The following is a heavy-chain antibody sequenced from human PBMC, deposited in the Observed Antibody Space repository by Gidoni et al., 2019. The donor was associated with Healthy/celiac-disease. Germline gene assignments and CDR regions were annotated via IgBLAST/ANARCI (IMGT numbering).Heavy chain of an antibody. J-gene: IGHJ3*02. Sequence: EVQLVESGGGLVKPGGSLRLSCAASGFTFSSYSMNWVRPVPGKGLEWVSSISSSSSYIYYADSVKGRFTISRDNAKNSLYLQMNSLRAEDTAVYYCARGAYCSSTSCYAVFAFDIWGQGTMVTVSS. D-gene: IGHD2-2*01. CDR1: GFTFSSYS. V-gene: IGHV3-21*01. CDR3: ARGAYCSSTSCYAVFAFDI. CDR2: ISSSSSYI.